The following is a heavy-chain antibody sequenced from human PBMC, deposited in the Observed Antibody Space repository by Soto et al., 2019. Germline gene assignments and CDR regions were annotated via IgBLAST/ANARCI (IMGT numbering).Heavy chain of an antibody. CDR2: ISAYNGNT. Sequence: QVQLVQSGAEVKKPGASVKVSCKASGYTFTSYGIIWVRQAPGQGLEWMGWISAYNGNTNYAQKLQGRVTNTTDTSTSTGYMELRSLRSDDTAVYYCARDLSIAAASHWGQGTLVTVSS. D-gene: IGHD6-13*01. V-gene: IGHV1-18*01. J-gene: IGHJ4*02. CDR1: GYTFTSYG. CDR3: ARDLSIAAASH.